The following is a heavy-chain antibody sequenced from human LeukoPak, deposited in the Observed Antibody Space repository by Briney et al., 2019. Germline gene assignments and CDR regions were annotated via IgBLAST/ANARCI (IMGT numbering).Heavy chain of an antibody. CDR3: ARVKLGHAFDI. CDR2: IYSGGST. D-gene: IGHD6-6*01. Sequence: PGGSLRLSCAASGFTVSSNYMSWVRQAPGKGLEWVSVIYSGGSTYYADSVKGRFTISRDNSKNTLYLQMNSLRAEDTAVYYCARVKLGHAFDIWGQGTMVTVSS. V-gene: IGHV3-66*01. CDR1: GFTVSSNY. J-gene: IGHJ3*02.